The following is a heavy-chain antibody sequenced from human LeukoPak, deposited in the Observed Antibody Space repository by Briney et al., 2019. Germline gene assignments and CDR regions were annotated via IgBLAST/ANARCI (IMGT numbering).Heavy chain of an antibody. Sequence: GGSLRLPCVASGLPIADFAMHWVRQAPGKGLEWVSLISGDGVSTFYADSVKGRFSISRDNSKNSLYLEMTSLRTEDAAMYYCAKESGKFDYWGQGTLVAVSS. J-gene: IGHJ4*02. CDR2: ISGDGVST. V-gene: IGHV3-43*02. CDR1: GLPIADFA. CDR3: AKESGKFDY.